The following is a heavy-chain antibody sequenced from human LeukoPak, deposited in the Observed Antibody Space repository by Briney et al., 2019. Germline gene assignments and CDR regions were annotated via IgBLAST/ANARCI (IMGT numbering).Heavy chain of an antibody. CDR1: GGSISSYY. Sequence: PSETLSLTCTVSGGSISSYYWSWIRQPAGKGLEWIGRIYTSGSTNYNPSLKSRVTMSVDTSKNQFSLKLSSVTAADTAVYYCARDRLRFLESMVYHFDYWGQGTLVTVSS. D-gene: IGHD3-3*01. CDR3: ARDRLRFLESMVYHFDY. CDR2: IYTSGST. J-gene: IGHJ4*02. V-gene: IGHV4-4*07.